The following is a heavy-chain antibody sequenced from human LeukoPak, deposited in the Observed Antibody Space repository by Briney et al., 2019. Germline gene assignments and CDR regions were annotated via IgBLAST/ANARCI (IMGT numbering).Heavy chain of an antibody. J-gene: IGHJ4*02. Sequence: SVKVSCKASGYTFTYRYLHWVRQAPGQALEWMGWITPFNGNTNYAQKFQDRVTITRDRSMSTAYMGLSSLRSEDTAMYYCAHSIAVAGSFDYWGQGTLVTVSS. CDR3: AHSIAVAGSFDY. CDR1: GYTFTYRY. CDR2: ITPFNGNT. V-gene: IGHV1-45*02. D-gene: IGHD6-19*01.